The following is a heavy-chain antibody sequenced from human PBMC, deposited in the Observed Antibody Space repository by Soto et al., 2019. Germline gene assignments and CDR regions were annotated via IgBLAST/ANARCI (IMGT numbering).Heavy chain of an antibody. CDR3: ARDFRVLFGSSSPADV. V-gene: IGHV1-46*01. CDR2: INPSGGST. J-gene: IGHJ6*02. Sequence: ASVKVSCKASGYTFTSYYMHWVRQAPGQGLEWMGIINPSGGSTSYAQKFQGRVTMTRDTSTSTVYMELSSLRSEDTAVYYCARDFRVLFGSSSPADVWGQGTPVTVSS. D-gene: IGHD6-6*01. CDR1: GYTFTSYY.